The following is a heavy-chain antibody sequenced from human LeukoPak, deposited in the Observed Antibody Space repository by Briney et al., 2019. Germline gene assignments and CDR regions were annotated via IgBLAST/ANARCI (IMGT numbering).Heavy chain of an antibody. D-gene: IGHD4-11*01. CDR3: ARRIGVTTGYNWFDP. CDR2: IYPGDSDT. V-gene: IGHV5-51*01. J-gene: IGHJ5*02. CDR1: GYSFTCYW. Sequence: GESLKICFKGCGYSFTCYWIGWVRQMPGKGVEWVGIIYPGDSDTRYSPSFQGQVTISADKSISTAYLQWSSLKASDTAMYYCARRIGVTTGYNWFDPWGQGTLVTVSS.